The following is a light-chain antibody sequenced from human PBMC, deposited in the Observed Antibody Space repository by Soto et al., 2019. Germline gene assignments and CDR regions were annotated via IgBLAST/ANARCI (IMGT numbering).Light chain of an antibody. CDR2: GVT. CDR3: CSYAGSYIWV. Sequence: QSALTQPRSVSGSPGQSVTISCTGTSSDVGGYDYVSWYQQYPGKAPKLMIYGVTKWPSGVPARFSASKSGNTAFLTISGLQAEDEADYYCCSYAGSYIWVFGGGTKLTVL. V-gene: IGLV2-11*01. J-gene: IGLJ3*02. CDR1: SSDVGGYDY.